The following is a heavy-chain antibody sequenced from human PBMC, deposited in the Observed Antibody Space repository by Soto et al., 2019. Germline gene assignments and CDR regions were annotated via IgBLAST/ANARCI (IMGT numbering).Heavy chain of an antibody. Sequence: SETLSLTCTVSGGSITTGGYYWSWIRQLPGKGLEWIGHRYYSESTYYNPSLKSRISISLDTSKNQFSLKLSFVTAADTAMYYCARTKCSGGSCYSWSLDYWGQGTPVTVSS. CDR3: ARTKCSGGSCYSWSLDY. D-gene: IGHD2-15*01. CDR2: RYYSEST. V-gene: IGHV4-31*03. J-gene: IGHJ4*02. CDR1: GGSITTGGYY.